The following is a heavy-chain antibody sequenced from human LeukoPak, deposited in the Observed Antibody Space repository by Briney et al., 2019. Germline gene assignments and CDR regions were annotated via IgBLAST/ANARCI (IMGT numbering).Heavy chain of an antibody. Sequence: PGGSLRLSCAASGFTFSDYWMSWVRQAPGKGLEWVANIKEDGSERHHADSVKGRFTISRDNAKNSLYLQMNSLRAEDTAVYYCAGRTLVGPWGQGTLVIVPS. CDR3: AGRTLVGP. CDR2: IKEDGSER. CDR1: GFTFSDYW. J-gene: IGHJ5*02. D-gene: IGHD2-2*01. V-gene: IGHV3-7*01.